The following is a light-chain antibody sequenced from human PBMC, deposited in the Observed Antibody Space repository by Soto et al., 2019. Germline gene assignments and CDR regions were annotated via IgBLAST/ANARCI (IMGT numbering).Light chain of an antibody. V-gene: IGKV1-5*03. Sequence: DIQMTQSPSTLSGSVGDRVTITCRASQTISSWLAWYQQQPGKAPKLLIYKASTLKSGVPSRFSGSGSGTEFTLTISSLQSEDFAVYYCQQYDNWPSVTFGGGTKVDIK. CDR2: KAS. CDR1: QTISSW. CDR3: QQYDNWPSVT. J-gene: IGKJ4*01.